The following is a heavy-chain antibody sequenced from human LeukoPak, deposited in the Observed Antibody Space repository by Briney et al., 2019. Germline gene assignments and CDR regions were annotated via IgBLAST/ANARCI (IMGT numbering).Heavy chain of an antibody. D-gene: IGHD2-2*01. Sequence: SGGSLRLSCAASGFTFSSYAMSWVRQAPGKGLEWVSAISGSGGSTYYADSVKGRFTISRDNSKNTLYLQMNSLRAEDTAVYYCAKSKYQLLFILDYWGQGTLVTVSS. J-gene: IGHJ4*02. V-gene: IGHV3-23*01. CDR3: AKSKYQLLFILDY. CDR2: ISGSGGST. CDR1: GFTFSSYA.